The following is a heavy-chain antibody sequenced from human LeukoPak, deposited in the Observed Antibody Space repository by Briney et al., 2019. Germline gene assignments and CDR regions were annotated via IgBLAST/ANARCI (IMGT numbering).Heavy chain of an antibody. V-gene: IGHV3-23*01. D-gene: IGHD4-17*01. CDR1: GFTFSSYA. Sequence: GGSLRLSCAASGFTFSSYAMSWVRQAPGKGLEWVSAISGSGGSTYYADSVKGRFTISRDNSKNTLYLQMNSLRAEDTAVYYCAKDLGATVTKLGRNFDLWGRGTLVTVSS. CDR3: AKDLGATVTKLGRNFDL. J-gene: IGHJ2*01. CDR2: ISGSGGST.